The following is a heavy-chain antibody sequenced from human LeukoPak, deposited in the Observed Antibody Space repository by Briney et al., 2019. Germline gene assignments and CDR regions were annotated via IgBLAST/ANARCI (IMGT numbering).Heavy chain of an antibody. CDR1: GFTFSSYG. Sequence: PGGSLRLSCAASGFTFSSYGMSWVHQAPGKGLEWVSAISGSGGSTYYADSVKGRFTISRDNSKNTLSLQMNSLRAEDTAIYYCAKASNTWNYFDYWGQGTLVTVSS. J-gene: IGHJ4*02. D-gene: IGHD1-1*01. CDR3: AKASNTWNYFDY. V-gene: IGHV3-23*01. CDR2: ISGSGGST.